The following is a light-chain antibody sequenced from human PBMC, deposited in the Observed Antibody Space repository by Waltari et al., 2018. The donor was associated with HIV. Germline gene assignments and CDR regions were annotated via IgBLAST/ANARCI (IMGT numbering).Light chain of an antibody. Sequence: SYELTQPPSVSVSPGQTASITCSGDKLGDKYACWYQQKPGQSPVLVIYQDSKRPSGIPERFSGSNSGNTATLTISGTQAMDEADYYCQAWDSSTAWVFGGWTKLTVL. CDR1: KLGDKY. CDR2: QDS. V-gene: IGLV3-1*01. J-gene: IGLJ2*01. CDR3: QAWDSSTAWV.